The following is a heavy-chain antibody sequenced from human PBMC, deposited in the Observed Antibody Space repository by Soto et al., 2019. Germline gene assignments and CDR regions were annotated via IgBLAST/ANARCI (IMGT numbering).Heavy chain of an antibody. V-gene: IGHV3-23*01. CDR2: ISGSGGST. Sequence: HPGGSLGLSCAAYGFTFSSYAMSWVRQAPGKGLEWVSAISGSGGSTYYADSVKGRFTISRDNSKNTLYLQMNSLRAEDTAVYYCASIEVTMIVVVITGYFDYWGQGTLVTVSS. D-gene: IGHD3-22*01. CDR1: GFTFSSYA. J-gene: IGHJ4*02. CDR3: ASIEVTMIVVVITGYFDY.